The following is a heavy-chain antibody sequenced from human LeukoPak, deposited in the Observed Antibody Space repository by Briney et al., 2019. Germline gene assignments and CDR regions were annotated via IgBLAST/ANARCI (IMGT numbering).Heavy chain of an antibody. Sequence: SETLSLTCAVSGGSISSSNWWSWVRQPPGKGLEWIGEIYHSGSTNYNPSLKSRVTISVDKSKNQFSLKLSSVTAADTAVYYCATQSPTVGYYYDSSGSPNWGQGTLVTVSS. CDR1: GGSISSSNW. V-gene: IGHV4-4*02. CDR2: IYHSGST. J-gene: IGHJ4*02. CDR3: ATQSPTVGYYYDSSGSPN. D-gene: IGHD3-22*01.